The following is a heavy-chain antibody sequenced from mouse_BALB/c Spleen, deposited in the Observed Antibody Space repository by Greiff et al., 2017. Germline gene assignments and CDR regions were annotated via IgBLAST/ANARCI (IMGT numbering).Heavy chain of an antibody. V-gene: IGHV1S81*02. Sequence: VQRVESGAELVKPGASVKLSCKASGYTFTSYYMYWVKQRPGQGLEWIGEINPSNGGTNFNEKFKSKATLTVDKSSSTAYMQLSSLTSEDSAVYYCTRGDYYGSSYLYYAMDYWGQGTSVTVSS. J-gene: IGHJ4*01. CDR3: TRGDYYGSSYLYYAMDY. D-gene: IGHD1-1*01. CDR1: GYTFTSYY. CDR2: INPSNGGT.